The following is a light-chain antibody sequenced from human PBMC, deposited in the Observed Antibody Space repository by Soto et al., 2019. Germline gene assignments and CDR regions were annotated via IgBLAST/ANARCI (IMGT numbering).Light chain of an antibody. CDR2: DVS. Sequence: QSVLTQPASVSGSPGHSITISCTGSTSDIGGYNYVSWYQQHPGKAPKLLIYDVSYRPSGISDRFSGSKSGNTASLTISGLQPEDEADYYCSSYGASSTLFGGGTQLTVL. V-gene: IGLV2-14*03. CDR1: TSDIGGYNY. CDR3: SSYGASSTL. J-gene: IGLJ2*01.